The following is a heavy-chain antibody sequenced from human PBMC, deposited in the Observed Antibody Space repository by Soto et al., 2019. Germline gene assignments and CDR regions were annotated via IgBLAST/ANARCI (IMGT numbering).Heavy chain of an antibody. D-gene: IGHD3-10*01. CDR3: ATGGPAGDFDY. V-gene: IGHV1-24*01. CDR2: FDPEDGET. Sequence: ASVKVSCKVSGYTLNELSMHWVRQAPGKGLEWMGGFDPEDGETVYAQKFQGRVTMTEDTSTDTANMELSSLRSEDTAVYYCATGGPAGDFDYWGQGXLVTVYS. CDR1: GYTLNELS. J-gene: IGHJ4*02.